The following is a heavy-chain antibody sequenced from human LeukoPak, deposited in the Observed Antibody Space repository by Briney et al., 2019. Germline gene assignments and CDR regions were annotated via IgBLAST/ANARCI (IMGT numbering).Heavy chain of an antibody. CDR2: ISTSSSYI. J-gene: IGHJ4*02. CDR3: ARVSISGGGVDY. D-gene: IGHD3-16*01. Sequence: GGSLRLSCAASGFTMTWVRQAPGKGLEWVSCISTSSSYIYYADSLQGRFTVSRDNIENSLLLQMNSLIAEDTAVYYCARVSISGGGVDYWGQGTLVTVPS. V-gene: IGHV3-21*01. CDR1: GFT.